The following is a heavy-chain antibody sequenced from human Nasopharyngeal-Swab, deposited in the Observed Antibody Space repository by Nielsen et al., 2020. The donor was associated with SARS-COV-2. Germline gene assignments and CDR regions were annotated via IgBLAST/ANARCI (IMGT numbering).Heavy chain of an antibody. D-gene: IGHD1-7*01. CDR1: GGSISSGGYY. CDR3: ARGPLLSVTGTTRWFDP. CDR2: IYYSGST. J-gene: IGHJ5*02. V-gene: IGHV4-31*03. Sequence: SETMSLTRTVSGGSISSGGYYWSWIRQHPGKGLEWIGYIYYSGSTYYNPSLKSRVTISVDTSKNQFSLKLSSVTPADTAVYYCARGPLLSVTGTTRWFDPWGQGTLVTVSS.